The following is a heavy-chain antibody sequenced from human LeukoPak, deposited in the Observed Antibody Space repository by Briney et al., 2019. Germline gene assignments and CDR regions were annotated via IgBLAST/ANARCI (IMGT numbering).Heavy chain of an antibody. D-gene: IGHD3-3*01. CDR1: GFTLSDYW. J-gene: IGHJ4*02. CDR3: VRVKSGYHDY. V-gene: IGHV3-74*01. CDR2: ITSDGSST. Sequence: GGSLRLSCAASGFTLSDYWMHWVRQAPGKGLVWVSRITSDGSSTTYADSVKGRFTISRDNAENTLYLEMNSLSAEDTAVYYCVRVKSGYHDYWGQGTLVTVSS.